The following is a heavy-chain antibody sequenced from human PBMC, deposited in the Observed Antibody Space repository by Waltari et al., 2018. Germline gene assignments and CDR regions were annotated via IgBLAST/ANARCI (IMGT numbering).Heavy chain of an antibody. J-gene: IGHJ4*02. V-gene: IGHV1-69*13. Sequence: QVQRVQSGAEVKKPGSSVQVSCKASGGTFSRYDISWVRQAPGQGLEWMGGIIPIFGTANYAQKFQGRVTITADESTSTAYMELSSLRSEDTAVYYCARAGVQGVFPPQLDYWGQGTLVTVSS. CDR3: ARAGVQGVFPPQLDY. CDR2: IIPIFGTA. D-gene: IGHD3-10*01. CDR1: GGTFSRYD.